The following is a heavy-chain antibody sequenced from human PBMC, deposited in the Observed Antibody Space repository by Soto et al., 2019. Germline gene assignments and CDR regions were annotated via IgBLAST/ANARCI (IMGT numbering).Heavy chain of an antibody. CDR3: ASRYFDWTDAFDI. J-gene: IGHJ3*02. CDR1: GFTVSSNY. D-gene: IGHD3-9*01. V-gene: IGHV3-66*01. CDR2: IYSGGST. Sequence: ESGGGLVQPGGSLRLSCAASGFTVSSNYMSWVRQAPGKGLEWVSVIYSGGSTYYADSVKGRFTISRDNSKNTLYLQMNSLRAEDTAVYYCASRYFDWTDAFDIWGQGTMVTVSS.